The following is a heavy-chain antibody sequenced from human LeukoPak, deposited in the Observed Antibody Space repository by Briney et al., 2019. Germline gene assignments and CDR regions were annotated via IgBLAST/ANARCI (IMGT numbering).Heavy chain of an antibody. V-gene: IGHV4-59*01. Sequence: SETLSLTCTVSGGSISSYYWSWIRQPPGKGLEWIGYIYYSGSTNYNPSLKSRVTISVDTSKNQFSLKLSSVTAADTAVYYCAREHSSSWIFDYWGQGTLVTVSS. CDR2: IYYSGST. D-gene: IGHD6-13*01. CDR1: GGSISSYY. J-gene: IGHJ4*02. CDR3: AREHSSSWIFDY.